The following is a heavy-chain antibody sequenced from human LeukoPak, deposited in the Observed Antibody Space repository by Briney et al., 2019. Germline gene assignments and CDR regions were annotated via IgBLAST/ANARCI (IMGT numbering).Heavy chain of an antibody. J-gene: IGHJ4*02. CDR3: ARQSQYSGYQAPDY. CDR1: GGSISSYY. CDR2: IYYSGST. D-gene: IGHD5-12*01. V-gene: IGHV4-59*08. Sequence: TSETLSLTCTVSGGSISSYYWSWIRQPPGKGLEWIGYIYYSGSTNYNPSLKSRVTISVDTSKNQFSLKLNSVTAADTAVYYCARQSQYSGYQAPDYWGQGTLVTVSS.